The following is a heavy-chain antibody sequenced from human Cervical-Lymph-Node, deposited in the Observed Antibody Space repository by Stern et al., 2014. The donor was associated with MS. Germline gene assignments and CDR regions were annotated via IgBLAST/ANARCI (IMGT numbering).Heavy chain of an antibody. V-gene: IGHV3-13*01. CDR2: IGTAGDT. J-gene: IGHJ6*02. CDR3: ARAGYCSSTSCYTDYYYYGMDV. D-gene: IGHD2-2*02. CDR1: GFTFSSYD. Sequence: EVQLVESGGGLVQPGGSLRLSCAASGFTFSSYDMHWVRQATGKGLEWVSAIGTAGDTYYQGSEYGRFTISTENAKNSLYLQMNSLRAGDTAVYYCARAGYCSSTSCYTDYYYYGMDVWGQGTTVTVSS.